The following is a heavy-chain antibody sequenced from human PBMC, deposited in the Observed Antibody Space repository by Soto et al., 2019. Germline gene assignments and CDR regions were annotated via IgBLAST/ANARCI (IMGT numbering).Heavy chain of an antibody. Sequence: SETLSLTCTVSGGSVSSGDYYWSWIRQHPGKGLEWIGYIYYSGSTYYNPSLKSRVTISVDTSKNQFSLKLSSATAADTAVYYCARHGGSYSFDYWGQGTLVTVSS. CDR1: GGSVSSGDYY. CDR2: IYYSGST. D-gene: IGHD1-26*01. J-gene: IGHJ4*02. V-gene: IGHV4-30-4*08. CDR3: ARHGGSYSFDY.